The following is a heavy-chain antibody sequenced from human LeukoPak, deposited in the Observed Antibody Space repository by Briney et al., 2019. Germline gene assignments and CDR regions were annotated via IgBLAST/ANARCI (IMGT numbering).Heavy chain of an antibody. CDR3: ARGAGVGYYYYYYGMDV. CDR1: GGSISSYY. Sequence: SETLSLTCTVSGGSISSYYWSWIRQPPGKGLEWIGYIYYSGSTNYNPSLKSRVTISVGTSKNQFSLKLSSVTAADTAVYYCARGAGVGYYYYYYGMDVWGQGTTVTVSS. V-gene: IGHV4-59*01. J-gene: IGHJ6*02. CDR2: IYYSGST. D-gene: IGHD5-18*01.